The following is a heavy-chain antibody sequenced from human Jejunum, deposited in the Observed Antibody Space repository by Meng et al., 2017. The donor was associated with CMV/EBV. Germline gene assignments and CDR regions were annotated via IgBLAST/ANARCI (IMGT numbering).Heavy chain of an antibody. Sequence: RYYWSWIRQSPGKGLEWIGYIYHSGSTDYNPSLKSRVTMSIDTSKNQFSLKLSSVSAADTAVYYCARDTGWVGTTTRFPPYGMDVWGQGTTVTVSS. CDR3: ARDTGWVGTTTRFPPYGMDV. V-gene: IGHV4-59*01. CDR2: IYHSGST. CDR1: RYY. D-gene: IGHD4-11*01. J-gene: IGHJ6*02.